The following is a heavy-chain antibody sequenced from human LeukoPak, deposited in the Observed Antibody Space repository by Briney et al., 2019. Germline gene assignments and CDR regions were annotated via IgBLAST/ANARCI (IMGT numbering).Heavy chain of an antibody. V-gene: IGHV3-48*03. J-gene: IGHJ5*02. CDR2: ISSSGSTI. Sequence: PGGSLRLSCAASGFTFSSYEMNWVRQAPGKGLEWVSYISSSGSTIYYADSVKGRFTISRDNAKNSLYLQMNSLRAEDTAVYYCARDWEDIVVVPAATGNNWFDPWGQGTLVTVSS. CDR1: GFTFSSYE. D-gene: IGHD2-2*01. CDR3: ARDWEDIVVVPAATGNNWFDP.